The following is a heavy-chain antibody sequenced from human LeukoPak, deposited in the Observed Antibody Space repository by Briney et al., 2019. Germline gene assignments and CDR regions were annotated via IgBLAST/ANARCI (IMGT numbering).Heavy chain of an antibody. Sequence: GGSLRLSCAASGFTFNNYGMSWVRQAPGKGLEWVSSIRGDDGTTHYADSVKGRFAISRDNSKNTLSLQMNSLRAEDTAVYYCASIGYWGQGTLVTVSS. V-gene: IGHV3-23*01. CDR2: IRGDDGTT. D-gene: IGHD2-21*01. CDR1: GFTFNNYG. J-gene: IGHJ4*02. CDR3: ASIGY.